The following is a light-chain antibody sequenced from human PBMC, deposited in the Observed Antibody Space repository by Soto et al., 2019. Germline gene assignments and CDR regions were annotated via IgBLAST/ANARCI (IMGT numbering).Light chain of an antibody. V-gene: IGLV2-14*01. CDR2: EVN. J-gene: IGLJ2*01. Sequence: QSALTQPASVSGSPGQSITISCTGTSSDVGGYNYVSWYQQHPGKAPKLMIYEVNTRPSGVSNRFSGSKSGNTASLTISGLQAEDEADYYCNSYTSSSTRVFGGGTKVTVL. CDR3: NSYTSSSTRV. CDR1: SSDVGGYNY.